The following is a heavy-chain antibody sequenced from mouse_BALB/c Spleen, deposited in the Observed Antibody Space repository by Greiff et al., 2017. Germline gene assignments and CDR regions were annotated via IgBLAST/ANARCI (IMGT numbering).Heavy chain of an antibody. V-gene: IGHV5-4*02. Sequence: EVQRVESGGGLVKPGGSLKLSCAASGFTFSDYYMYWVRQTPEKRLEWVATISDGGSYTYYPDSVKGRFTISRDNAKNNLYLQMSSLKSEDTAMYYCARGWLLDYWGQGTTLTVSS. CDR1: GFTFSDYY. CDR3: ARGWLLDY. CDR2: ISDGGSYT. D-gene: IGHD2-3*01. J-gene: IGHJ2*01.